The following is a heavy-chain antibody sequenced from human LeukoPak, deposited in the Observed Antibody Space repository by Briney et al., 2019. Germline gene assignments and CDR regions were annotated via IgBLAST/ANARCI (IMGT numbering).Heavy chain of an antibody. J-gene: IGHJ6*02. Sequence: ASVKVSCKASGYTFTNYFMHWVRQAPGQGLEWMGVINPSGGGTTYAQKFQGRVTITADESTSTAYMELSSLRSEDTAVYYCARDFGVATYYYYGMDVWGQGTTVTVSS. CDR1: GYTFTNYF. CDR3: ARDFGVATYYYYGMDV. V-gene: IGHV1-46*01. D-gene: IGHD3-3*01. CDR2: INPSGGGT.